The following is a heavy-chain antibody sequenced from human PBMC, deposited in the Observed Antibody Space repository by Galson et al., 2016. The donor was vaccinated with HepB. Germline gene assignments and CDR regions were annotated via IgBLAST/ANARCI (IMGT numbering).Heavy chain of an antibody. CDR3: ATPLSRAGRYQYYYGVDV. CDR1: GFTFSRYV. J-gene: IGHJ6*02. CDR2: TSYDGSEK. Sequence: SLRLSCAASGFTFSRYVMHWVRQAPGRGLEWVATTSYDGSEKFYADSVKGRFTISRDNSKNTLFLQMSSLRAEDTAVYYCATPLSRAGRYQYYYGVDVWGQGTTVTVSS. D-gene: IGHD6-19*01. V-gene: IGHV3-30*04.